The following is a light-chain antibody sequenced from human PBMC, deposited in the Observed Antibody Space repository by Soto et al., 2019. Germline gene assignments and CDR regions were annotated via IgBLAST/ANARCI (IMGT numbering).Light chain of an antibody. CDR3: QTWGTGPWV. V-gene: IGLV4-69*01. J-gene: IGLJ3*02. CDR2: LNSDGSH. CDR1: SGHSTYA. Sequence: QSVLTQSPSASASLGASVNLTCTLSSGHSTYAIAWHQQQPEKGPRYLMILNSDGSHSKGDGIPARFSGSSSGAARYLTISSLQSEDEADYYCQTWGTGPWVFGGGTKVTVL.